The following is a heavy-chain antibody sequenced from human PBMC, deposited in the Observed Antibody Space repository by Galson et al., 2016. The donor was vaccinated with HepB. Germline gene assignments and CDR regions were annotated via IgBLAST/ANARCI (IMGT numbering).Heavy chain of an antibody. CDR2: ISGRGDET. CDR3: TVDGSGWRFR. Sequence: SLRLSCATSGITFWSSAVTWVRQAPGKGPEWVSTISGRGDETFYTDGVRGRLTISRDHFKSTVYLQMTSLKTEDTAVYYCTVDGSGWRFRGGQGTLVTVSS. D-gene: IGHD6-19*01. V-gene: IGHV3-23*01. J-gene: IGHJ4*02. CDR1: GITFWSSA.